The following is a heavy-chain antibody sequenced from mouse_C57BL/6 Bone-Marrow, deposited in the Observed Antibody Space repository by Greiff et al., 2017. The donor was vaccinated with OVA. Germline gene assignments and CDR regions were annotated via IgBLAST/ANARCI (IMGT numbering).Heavy chain of an antibody. CDR1: GFTITNYY. Sequence: VQLQQSVAELVRPGASVKLSCTASGFTITNYYMHWVKQRPEQGLEWIGRIDTAYGTSKYAPKFQGKATITAETSSKTAYLHLSSLTSDDSASYYCAHDYGGYWGQGTTLTVAS. D-gene: IGHD2-4*01. V-gene: IGHV14-3*01. J-gene: IGHJ2*01. CDR3: AHDYGGY. CDR2: IDTAYGTS.